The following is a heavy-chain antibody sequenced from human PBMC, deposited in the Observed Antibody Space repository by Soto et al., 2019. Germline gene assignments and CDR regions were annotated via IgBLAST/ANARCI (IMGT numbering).Heavy chain of an antibody. V-gene: IGHV4-34*01. CDR3: ARVGPRGYSYGYYHY. D-gene: IGHD5-18*01. CDR1: GGSFSGYY. Sequence: SETLSLTCAVYGGSFSGYYWSWIRQPPGKGLEWIGEINHSGSTNYNPSLKSRVTISVDTSKNQFSLKLSSVTAADTAVYYCARVGPRGYSYGYYHYWGQGTLVTVST. CDR2: INHSGST. J-gene: IGHJ4*02.